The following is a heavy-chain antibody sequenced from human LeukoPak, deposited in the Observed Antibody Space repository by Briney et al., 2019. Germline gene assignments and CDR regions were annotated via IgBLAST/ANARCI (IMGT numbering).Heavy chain of an antibody. D-gene: IGHD2-15*01. V-gene: IGHV4-39*01. CDR2: IYYSGSA. J-gene: IGHJ4*02. CDR1: GGSISSYY. Sequence: PSETLSLTCTVSGGSISSYYWGWIRQPPGKGLEWVGTIYYSGSAYHNPSLKSRVTISVDTSSNQFSLRLSSVTAADTAVYYCASLVREGYCTGGTCYQFDYWGQGTLVTVSS. CDR3: ASLVREGYCTGGTCYQFDY.